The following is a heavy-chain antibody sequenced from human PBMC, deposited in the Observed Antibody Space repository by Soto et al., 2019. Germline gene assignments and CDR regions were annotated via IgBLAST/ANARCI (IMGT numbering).Heavy chain of an antibody. V-gene: IGHV2-5*02. CDR1: GFSLSTSRVG. CDR3: AHYRIFGDYMYYFDS. Sequence: QITLKESGPPLVKPTQTLTLTCTFSGFSLSTSRVGVGWIRQPPGKALEWLALIYWDDDKRYSPSLKTRLTLTKHTSKTQVVLTMTTMDPVDTPTYYCAHYRIFGDYMYYFDSWGQGTLVTVSS. CDR2: IYWDDDK. D-gene: IGHD4-17*01. J-gene: IGHJ4*02.